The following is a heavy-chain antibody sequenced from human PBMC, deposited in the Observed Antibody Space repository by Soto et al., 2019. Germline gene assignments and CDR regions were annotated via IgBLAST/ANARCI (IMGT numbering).Heavy chain of an antibody. J-gene: IGHJ6*02. CDR2: IYYSGST. V-gene: IGHV4-39*01. D-gene: IGHD2-15*01. CDR1: GGSISSSSYY. Sequence: ETLSLTCTVSGGSISSSSYYWGWIRQPPGKGLEWIGSIYYSGSTYYNPSLKSRVTISVDTSKNQFSLKLSSVTAADTAVYYCARWVAPGIYPMNYYYCGMDVWGQGTTVTVSS. CDR3: ARWVAPGIYPMNYYYCGMDV.